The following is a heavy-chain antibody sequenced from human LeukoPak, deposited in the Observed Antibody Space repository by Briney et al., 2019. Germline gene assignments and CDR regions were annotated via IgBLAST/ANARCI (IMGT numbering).Heavy chain of an antibody. J-gene: IGHJ4*02. CDR1: GFSLSTSGVG. CDR2: IYWNDDK. CDR3: AHRRDGGSCYDY. Sequence: ESGPTLVKPTQTLTLTCTFSGFSLSTSGVGVGWIRQPPGKALEWLALIYWNDDKRYSPSLKSRLTIIKDTSKNQVVLTMTNMDPVDTATYYCAHRRDGGSCYDYWGQGTLVTVSS. D-gene: IGHD2-15*01. V-gene: IGHV2-5*01.